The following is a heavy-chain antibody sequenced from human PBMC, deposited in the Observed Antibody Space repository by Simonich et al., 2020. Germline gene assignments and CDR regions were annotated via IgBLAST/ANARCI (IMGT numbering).Heavy chain of an antibody. Sequence: EVQLVESGGGLVQPGRSLRLSCAASGFTFDDYAMHWVRQAPGKCLEWVSGIIWNSGSIGYADSVKGRITISRDNAKNSLYLQMNSLRAEDTALYYCAKDVAAAGTEYFQHWGQGTLVTVSS. D-gene: IGHD6-13*01. CDR3: AKDVAAAGTEYFQH. V-gene: IGHV3-9*01. CDR1: GFTFDDYA. CDR2: IIWNSGSI. J-gene: IGHJ1*01.